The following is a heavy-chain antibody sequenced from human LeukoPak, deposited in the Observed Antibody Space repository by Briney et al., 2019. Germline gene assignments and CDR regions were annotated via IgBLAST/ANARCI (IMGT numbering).Heavy chain of an antibody. V-gene: IGHV4-34*01. CDR1: GGSISSYY. D-gene: IGHD3-3*01. CDR2: INHSGST. J-gene: IGHJ4*02. Sequence: SETLSLTCTVSGGSISSYYWSWIRQPPGKGLEWIGEINHSGSTNYNPSLKSRVTISVDTSKNQFSLKLSSVTAADTAVYYCARDPPRAWSGYYLAAFDYWGQGTLVTVSS. CDR3: ARDPPRAWSGYYLAAFDY.